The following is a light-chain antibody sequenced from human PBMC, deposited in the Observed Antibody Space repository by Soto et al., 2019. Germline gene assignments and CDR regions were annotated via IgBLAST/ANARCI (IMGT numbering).Light chain of an antibody. V-gene: IGLV2-23*01. J-gene: IGLJ1*01. CDR3: CSYAGRDTYV. Sequence: QSVLTQPASVSGSPGQSITISCTRTSNHVGCYNLVSWYQQHLGKAPKLIIYEANKRPSGISNRFSGSESASLTISGLQPEDEADYYCCSYAGRDTYVFGTGTKVT. CDR2: EAN. CDR1: SNHVGCYNL.